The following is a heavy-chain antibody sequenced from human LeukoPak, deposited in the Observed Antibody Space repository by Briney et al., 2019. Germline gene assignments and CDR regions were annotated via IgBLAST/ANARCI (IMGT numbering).Heavy chain of an antibody. CDR2: VGGSGSDT. CDR1: GFTFNSYA. V-gene: IGHV3-23*01. Sequence: GGSLRLSCAASGFTFNSYAMSWFCQAPGTGLEWVSTVGGSGSDTFYADSVKGRFTISRDNSNNAVYPQMNSLRAEDTALYYCAKRAPPGTAVGVPYYFDHWGQGTLVTVSS. D-gene: IGHD6-19*01. J-gene: IGHJ4*02. CDR3: AKRAPPGTAVGVPYYFDH.